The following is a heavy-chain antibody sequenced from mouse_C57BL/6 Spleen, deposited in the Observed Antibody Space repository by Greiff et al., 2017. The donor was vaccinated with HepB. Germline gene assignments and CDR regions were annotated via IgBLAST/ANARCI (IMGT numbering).Heavy chain of an antibody. CDR1: GFNIKDDY. Sequence: EVQLKESGAELVRPGASVKLSCTASGFNIKDDYMHWVKQRPEQGLEWIGWIDPENGDTEYASKFQGKATITADTSSNTAYLQLSSLTSEDTAVYYCTRWDVGVFDYWGQGTTLTVSS. D-gene: IGHD4-1*01. CDR3: TRWDVGVFDY. J-gene: IGHJ2*01. V-gene: IGHV14-4*01. CDR2: IDPENGDT.